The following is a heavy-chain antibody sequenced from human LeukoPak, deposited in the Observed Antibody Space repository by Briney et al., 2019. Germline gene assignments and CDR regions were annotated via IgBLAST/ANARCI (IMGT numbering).Heavy chain of an antibody. Sequence: ASVKVSCKAPGYTFTSYGISWVRQAPGQGLEWMGWISAYNGNTNYAQRLQGRVTMTTDTSTSTAYMELSSLRSEDTAVYYCASLNYDSSGYYAGNAFDIWGQGTMVTVSS. CDR1: GYTFTSYG. D-gene: IGHD3-22*01. CDR3: ASLNYDSSGYYAGNAFDI. CDR2: ISAYNGNT. V-gene: IGHV1-18*01. J-gene: IGHJ3*02.